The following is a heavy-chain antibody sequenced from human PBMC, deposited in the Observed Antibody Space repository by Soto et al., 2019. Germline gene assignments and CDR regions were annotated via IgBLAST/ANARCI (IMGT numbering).Heavy chain of an antibody. CDR1: GFTFSSYS. V-gene: IGHV3-21*01. D-gene: IGHD6-13*01. Sequence: EVQLVESGGGLVKPGGSLRLSCAASGFTFSSYSMNWVRQAPGKGLEWVSSISSSSSYIYYADSVKGRFTISRDNAKNSLYLQMNSLRADDTAVYYCARDYAVTAAGTNYYYMDVWGKGTTVTVSS. CDR2: ISSSSSYI. CDR3: ARDYAVTAAGTNYYYMDV. J-gene: IGHJ6*03.